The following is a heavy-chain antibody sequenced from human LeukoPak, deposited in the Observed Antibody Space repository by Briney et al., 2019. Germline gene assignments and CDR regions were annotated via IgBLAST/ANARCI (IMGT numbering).Heavy chain of an antibody. V-gene: IGHV4-34*01. D-gene: IGHD6-6*01. CDR1: GGSFSGYY. CDR3: ARDEISSSSWFDP. CDR2: INHSGST. J-gene: IGHJ5*02. Sequence: PSETLSLTCAVYGGSFSGYYWSWIRQPPGKGLEWIGEINHSGSTNYNPSLKSRVTISVDTSKNQFSLKLSSVTAADTAAYYCARDEISSSSWFDPWGQGTLVTVSS.